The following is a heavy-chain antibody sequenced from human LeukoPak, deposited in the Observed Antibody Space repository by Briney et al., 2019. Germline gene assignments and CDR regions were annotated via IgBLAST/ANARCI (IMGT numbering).Heavy chain of an antibody. D-gene: IGHD3-22*01. Sequence: GGSLRLSCAASGFIFSGYEMNWVRQAPGKGLEWVSYISSSGSNIYYTDSVKGRFTISRDNAKNSLYLQMNSLRAEDTAVYYCATRQSYYDSSGYYSEYFDYWGQGTLVTVSS. J-gene: IGHJ4*02. V-gene: IGHV3-48*03. CDR3: ATRQSYYDSSGYYSEYFDY. CDR1: GFIFSGYE. CDR2: ISSSGSNI.